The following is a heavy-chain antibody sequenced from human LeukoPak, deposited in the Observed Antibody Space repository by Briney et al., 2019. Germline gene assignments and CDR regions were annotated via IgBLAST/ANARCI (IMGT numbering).Heavy chain of an antibody. CDR2: ISFDGSNK. J-gene: IGHJ4*02. Sequence: GGSLRLSCAASGFTFSSYAMHWVRQAPGKGLEWMAVISFDGSNKYYADSVKGRFSISRDNSKNTLYLLMNSLRAEDTAVYYCAKDPQWELPSPFDHWGQGTLVTVSS. D-gene: IGHD1-26*01. CDR1: GFTFSSYA. CDR3: AKDPQWELPSPFDH. V-gene: IGHV3-30-3*01.